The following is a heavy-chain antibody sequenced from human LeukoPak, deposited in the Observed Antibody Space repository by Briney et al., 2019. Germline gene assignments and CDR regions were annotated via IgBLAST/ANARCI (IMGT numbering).Heavy chain of an antibody. CDR1: GFTFSYYG. Sequence: GGSLRLSCAASGFTFSYYGMHWVRQAPGRGLEWVAVKWYDGSNKYYADSVKGRFTISRDNSKNTLYLQMNSLRAEDTAVYYCARDGVVDYYGSGSYRGMRYWGQGTLVTVSS. J-gene: IGHJ4*02. V-gene: IGHV3-33*01. D-gene: IGHD3-10*01. CDR3: ARDGVVDYYGSGSYRGMRY. CDR2: KWYDGSNK.